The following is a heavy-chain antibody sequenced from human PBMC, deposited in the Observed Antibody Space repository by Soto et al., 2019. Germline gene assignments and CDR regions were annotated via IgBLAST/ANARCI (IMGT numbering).Heavy chain of an antibody. CDR1: GYTFTDYA. CDR3: ASSGSHMFITVVRAVPSHWFEP. CDR2: MNAGNGNT. J-gene: IGHJ5*02. Sequence: GASVKVSCKTSGYTFTDYAMHWVRQAPGQRLEGMGWMNAGNGNTKYSQKFQGRVTITRDTSSSTAYMELSSLRSEDTAVYYCASSGSHMFITVVRAVPSHWFEPWGQRTPATVS. D-gene: IGHD3-10*01. V-gene: IGHV1-3*01.